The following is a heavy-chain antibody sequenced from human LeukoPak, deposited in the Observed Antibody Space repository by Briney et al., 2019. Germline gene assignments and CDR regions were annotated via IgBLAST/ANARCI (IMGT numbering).Heavy chain of an antibody. V-gene: IGHV3-23*01. CDR1: GFPFSSDA. Sequence: GGSLRLSCAGSGFPFSSDAMNWVRQAPGKGLEWVASISGSTGSTQYADSVKGRFTVSRDNSKNTLYLQMNSLRAEDTAVYFCARGGHCSTTSCSNYDGMDVWGQGTTLTVSS. D-gene: IGHD2-2*01. J-gene: IGHJ6*02. CDR2: ISGSTGST. CDR3: ARGGHCSTTSCSNYDGMDV.